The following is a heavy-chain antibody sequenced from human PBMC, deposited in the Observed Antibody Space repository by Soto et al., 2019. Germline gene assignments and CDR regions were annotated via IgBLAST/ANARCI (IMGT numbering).Heavy chain of an antibody. D-gene: IGHD2-21*02. Sequence: SETLSLTCTVSGGSMSSYYWTWIGSIYYSGSTYNNPSLRSRVSMSIDTSKDQFSLKPKSVTAADTALYFCARQRTSVVTQAYFDVWGPGSLVTVSS. J-gene: IGHJ4*02. CDR1: GGSMSSYY. CDR3: ARQRTSVVTQAYFDV. V-gene: IGHV4-59*05. CDR2: IYYSGST.